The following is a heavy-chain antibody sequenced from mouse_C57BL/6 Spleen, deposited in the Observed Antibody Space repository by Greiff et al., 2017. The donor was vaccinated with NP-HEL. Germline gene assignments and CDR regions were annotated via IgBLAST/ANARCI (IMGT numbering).Heavy chain of an antibody. D-gene: IGHD2-4*01. CDR2: IWSGGST. J-gene: IGHJ4*01. Sequence: VKVVESGPGLVQPSQSLSITCTVSGFSLTSYGVHWVRQSPGKGLEWLGVIWSGGSTDYNAAFISRLSISKDNSKSQVFFKMNSLQADDTAIYYCARIYYDYDYAMDYWGQGTSVTVSS. V-gene: IGHV2-2*01. CDR1: GFSLTSYG. CDR3: ARIYYDYDYAMDY.